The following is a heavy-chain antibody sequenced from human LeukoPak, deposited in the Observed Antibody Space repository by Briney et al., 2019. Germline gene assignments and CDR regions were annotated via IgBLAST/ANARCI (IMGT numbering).Heavy chain of an antibody. D-gene: IGHD3-10*01. Sequence: GASVKVPRKASGYTFTGYYMHWVRQAPGQGLEWMGWISGNNENTNYAQKFQDRVTMTTETSTNTAYMEMRSLRSDDTAVYYCARVQVMMVRGFMGGSYYYMDVWGKGTTVTISS. V-gene: IGHV1-18*04. J-gene: IGHJ6*03. CDR2: ISGNNENT. CDR3: ARVQVMMVRGFMGGSYYYMDV. CDR1: GYTFTGYY.